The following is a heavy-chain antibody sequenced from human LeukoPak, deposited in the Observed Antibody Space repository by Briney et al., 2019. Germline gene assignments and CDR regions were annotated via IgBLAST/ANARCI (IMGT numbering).Heavy chain of an antibody. CDR2: TYYRSKWYN. D-gene: IGHD6-19*01. J-gene: IGHJ2*01. V-gene: IGHV6-1*01. Sequence: SQTLSLTCAISGDSVSSNSATWNWIRQSPSRGLEWLGRTYYRSKWYNDYAASVKSRITIKPDTSKNQFSLQLNSVTPEDTAVYYCARDGMSVAVGYFDLWGRGTLVTVSS. CDR3: ARDGMSVAVGYFDL. CDR1: GDSVSSNSAT.